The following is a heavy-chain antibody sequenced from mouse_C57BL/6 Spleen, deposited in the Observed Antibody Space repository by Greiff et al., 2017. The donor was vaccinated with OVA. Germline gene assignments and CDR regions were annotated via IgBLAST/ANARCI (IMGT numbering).Heavy chain of an antibody. J-gene: IGHJ3*01. V-gene: IGHV1-82*01. CDR2: IYPGDGDT. CDR3: ARSRCSNYEGGFAD. D-gene: IGHD2-5*01. Sequence: QVQLQQSGPELVKPGASVKISCKASGYAFSSSWMNWVKQRPGKGLEWIGRIYPGDGDTNYNGKFKGQATLTADKSSSTAYMQLSSLTSEDSAVYFWARSRCSNYEGGFADGGQGTLVTVSA. CDR1: GYAFSSSW.